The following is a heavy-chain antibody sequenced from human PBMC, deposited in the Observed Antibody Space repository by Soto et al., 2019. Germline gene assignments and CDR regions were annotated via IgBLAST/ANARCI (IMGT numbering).Heavy chain of an antibody. D-gene: IGHD3-10*01. CDR1: GGSISSSSYY. CDR2: IYYSGST. J-gene: IGHJ4*02. V-gene: IGHV4-39*01. CDR3: ARRRVRGYFEF. Sequence: QLQLQESGPGLVKPSETLSLTCTVSGGSISSSSYYWGWIRQPPGKGLEWIGSIYYSGSTYYNPSLKSRFTLSVDTSKNQFSLRLSSVTAADTAVYYCARRRVRGYFEFWGQGTLVTVSS.